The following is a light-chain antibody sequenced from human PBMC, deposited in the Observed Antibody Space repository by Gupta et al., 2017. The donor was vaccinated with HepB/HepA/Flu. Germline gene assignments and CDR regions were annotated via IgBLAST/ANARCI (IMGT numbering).Light chain of an antibody. CDR3: KNWNPGCWV. V-gene: IGLV4-69*01. CDR1: SGNSSFA. J-gene: IGLJ3*02. CDR2: LHSDGTY. Sequence: QLVLTQSPSASASLGASVKLTCFLSSGNSSFAVAGHQRQPKTGPRYLLKLHSDGTYSTGDGIPHRVSEYGSATALSIARFHLESEADYYYSSKNWNPGCWVFGGGTKLTVL.